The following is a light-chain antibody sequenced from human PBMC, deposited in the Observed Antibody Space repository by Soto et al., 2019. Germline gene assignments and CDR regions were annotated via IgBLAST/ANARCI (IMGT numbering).Light chain of an antibody. CDR1: QGVSGW. V-gene: IGKV1-12*01. CDR2: GSS. CDR3: QQANSYPWT. Sequence: DIQMTQSPSSLSASVGDSVTITCRASQGVSGWVAWYQQKPGEAPKLLIYGSSSLLSGVPSRFSGTRSGTDFTLTISSLQPEDFATYYRQQANSYPWTFGQGTKVDIK. J-gene: IGKJ1*01.